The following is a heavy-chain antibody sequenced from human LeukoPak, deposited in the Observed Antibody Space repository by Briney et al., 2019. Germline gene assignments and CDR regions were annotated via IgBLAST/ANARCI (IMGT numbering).Heavy chain of an antibody. Sequence: SETLSLTCSVSGASISSGSNYWGWIRQPPGRTLEWIGSIYSSGSTYYNSSLQSRVIIITDTPKNHFSLTLSSVTAADTAVYYCARSDGYGLVDIWGQGTMVTVSS. CDR1: GASISSGSNY. CDR2: IYSSGST. V-gene: IGHV4-39*07. J-gene: IGHJ3*02. CDR3: ARSDGYGLVDI. D-gene: IGHD3-10*01.